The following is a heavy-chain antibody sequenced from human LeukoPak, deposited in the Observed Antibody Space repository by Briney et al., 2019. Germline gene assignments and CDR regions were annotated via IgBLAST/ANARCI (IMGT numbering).Heavy chain of an antibody. CDR1: GFTFSSYW. J-gene: IGHJ4*02. CDR3: AKASVAVTGIHDTGFDY. Sequence: GGSLRLSCAASGFTFSSYWMSWVRQAPGKGLEWVANIKQDGSEKYYVDSVKGRFTISRDNAKNSLYLQMNSLRAEDTAVYYCAKASVAVTGIHDTGFDYWGQGTLVIVSS. D-gene: IGHD2-21*02. V-gene: IGHV3-7*03. CDR2: IKQDGSEK.